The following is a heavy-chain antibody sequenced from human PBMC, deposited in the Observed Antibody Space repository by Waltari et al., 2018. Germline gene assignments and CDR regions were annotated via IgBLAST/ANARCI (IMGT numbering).Heavy chain of an antibody. V-gene: IGHV1-18*01. D-gene: IGHD4-17*01. CDR2: ISVYNGNI. CDR1: GYTFTSYG. J-gene: IGHJ4*02. Sequence: QLMQYGAEVKKPGASVRGSCKAYGYTFTSYGTNWVRQAPGRGLEWMGWISVYNGNINYAQSLQGRISMTTDTSTSTAYMELRSLTSDDTAVYYCARDRGPSAVTSFDSWGQGTLVTVSP. CDR3: ARDRGPSAVTSFDS.